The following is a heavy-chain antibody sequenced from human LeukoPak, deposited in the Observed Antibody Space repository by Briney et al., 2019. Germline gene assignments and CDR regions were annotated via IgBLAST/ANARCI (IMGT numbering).Heavy chain of an antibody. J-gene: IGHJ4*02. CDR1: GFTFSNHM. CDR3: LRDLNWSLDQ. Sequence: GGSLRLSCAASGFTFSNHMMHWVRQAPGKGLVWVSRIKSDGITITYADSVKGRFTISRDNAKNTLYLQMNSLRAEDTAVYYCLRDLNWSLDQWGQGTLVTVSS. D-gene: IGHD1-20*01. V-gene: IGHV3-74*01. CDR2: IKSDGITI.